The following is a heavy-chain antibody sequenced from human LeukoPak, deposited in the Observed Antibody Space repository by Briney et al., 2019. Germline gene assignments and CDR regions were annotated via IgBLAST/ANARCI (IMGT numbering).Heavy chain of an antibody. CDR3: ATSNVVVTAPGLDY. CDR1: GGTFSSYA. V-gene: IGHV1-69*04. CDR2: IIPILGIA. D-gene: IGHD2-21*02. J-gene: IGHJ4*02. Sequence: SVMVSCKASGGTFSSYAISWVRQAPGQGLEWMGRIIPILGIANYAQKFQGRVTITADKSTSTAYMELSSLRSEDTAVYYCATSNVVVTAPGLDYWGQGTLVTVSS.